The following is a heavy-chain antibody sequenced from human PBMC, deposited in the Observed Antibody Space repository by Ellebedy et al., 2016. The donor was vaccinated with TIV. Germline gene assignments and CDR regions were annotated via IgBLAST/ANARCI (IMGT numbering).Heavy chain of an antibody. CDR3: TTDPTNWGMIGPSYYFDY. CDR1: GFTFSNAW. V-gene: IGHV3-15*01. D-gene: IGHD7-27*01. CDR2: IKSKTDGGTT. J-gene: IGHJ4*02. Sequence: GESLKISXAASGFTFSNAWMSWVRQAPGKGLEWVGRIKSKTDGGTTDYAAPVKGRFTISRDDSKNTLYLQMNSLKTEDTAVYYCTTDPTNWGMIGPSYYFDYWGQGTLVTVSS.